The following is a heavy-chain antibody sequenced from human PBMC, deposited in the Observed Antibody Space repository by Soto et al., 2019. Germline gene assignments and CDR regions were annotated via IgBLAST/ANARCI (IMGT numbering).Heavy chain of an antibody. CDR2: IIPIFGTA. Sequence: QVQLVQSEAEVKKPGSSVQVSCKASGGTFSSYAISWVRQAPGQGLEWMGGIIPIFGTANYAQKFQGRVTITADESTSTAYMGLSSLRSEDTAVYYCARDLELTNYFDYWGQGTLVTVSS. CDR1: GGTFSSYA. CDR3: ARDLELTNYFDY. V-gene: IGHV1-69*01. J-gene: IGHJ4*02. D-gene: IGHD1-7*01.